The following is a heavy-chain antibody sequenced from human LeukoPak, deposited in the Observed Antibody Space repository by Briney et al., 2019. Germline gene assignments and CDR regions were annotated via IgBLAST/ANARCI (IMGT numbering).Heavy chain of an antibody. V-gene: IGHV3-23*01. CDR3: AKDLRRGGCYSLVY. CDR2: ISGSGGST. J-gene: IGHJ4*02. CDR1: GFTFSSYA. D-gene: IGHD2-15*01. Sequence: PGGSLRLSCAASGFTFSSYAMSWVRQAPGKGLEWVSAISGSGGSTYYADSVKGRFTISRDNSKNTLYLQMNSLRAEDTAVYYCAKDLRRGGCYSLVYWGQGTLVTVSS.